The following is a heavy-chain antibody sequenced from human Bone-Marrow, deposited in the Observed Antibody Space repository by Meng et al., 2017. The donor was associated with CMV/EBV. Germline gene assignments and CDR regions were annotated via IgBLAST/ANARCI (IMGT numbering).Heavy chain of an antibody. CDR3: ARVGTYYDSHGYHYPFDY. CDR2: ISYSGSA. V-gene: IGHV4-30-4*01. CDR1: ISSGDYY. D-gene: IGHD3-22*01. Sequence: ISSGDYYWSWIHQPPGKGLEWIGYISYSGSAYYNPSLKSRLTISVDTSKNQFSLKVSSVTAADTAVYYCARVGTYYDSHGYHYPFDYWGQGTLVTVSS. J-gene: IGHJ4*02.